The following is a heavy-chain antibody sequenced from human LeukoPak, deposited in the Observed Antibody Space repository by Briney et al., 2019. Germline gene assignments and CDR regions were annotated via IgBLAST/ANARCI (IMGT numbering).Heavy chain of an antibody. CDR2: IYSSGST. CDR3: AKERYSSPFRWFDP. V-gene: IGHV4-4*08. CDR1: GGSMNGYY. D-gene: IGHD6-6*01. J-gene: IGHJ5*02. Sequence: SETLSLTCNVSGGSMNGYYWSWIRQPPGKGLQWIGYIYSSGSTNYNPSLQSRVTISVDTSKNQFSLKLSSVTAADTAVYYCAKERYSSPFRWFDPWGQGTLVTVSS.